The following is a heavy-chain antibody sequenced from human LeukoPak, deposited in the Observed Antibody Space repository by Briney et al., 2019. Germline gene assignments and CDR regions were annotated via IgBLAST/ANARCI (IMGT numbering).Heavy chain of an antibody. J-gene: IGHJ3*02. D-gene: IGHD3-16*01. Sequence: GASVKVSCKASGYTFTGYYMHWARQAPGQGLEWMGWINPNSGGTNYAQKFQGRVTMTRDTSISTAYMELSRLRSDDTAVYYCATNPKGAVAAFDIWGQGTMVTVSS. CDR3: ATNPKGAVAAFDI. CDR1: GYTFTGYY. CDR2: INPNSGGT. V-gene: IGHV1-2*02.